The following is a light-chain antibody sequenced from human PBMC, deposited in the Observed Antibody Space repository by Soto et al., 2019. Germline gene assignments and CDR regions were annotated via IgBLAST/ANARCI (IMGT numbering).Light chain of an antibody. J-gene: IGKJ1*01. Sequence: QSPSTLSASVGDRVTITCRASQSISSWLAWYQQKPGKAPKLLIYAASSLQSGVPSRFSGSGSGIDFTLTISSLQPEDVATYYCQHYNSYSEAFGQGTKVDIK. V-gene: IGKV1-5*01. CDR1: QSISSW. CDR2: AAS. CDR3: QHYNSYSEA.